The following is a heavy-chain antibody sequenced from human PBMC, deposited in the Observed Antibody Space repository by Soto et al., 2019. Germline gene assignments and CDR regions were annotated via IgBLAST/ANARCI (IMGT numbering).Heavy chain of an antibody. CDR3: ARALYSGAPLGTGKNWFDS. CDR2: IIPIFGTA. V-gene: IGHV1-69*13. J-gene: IGHJ5*01. CDR1: GGTFSSYA. D-gene: IGHD5-12*01. Sequence: SVKVSCKASGGTFSSYAISWVRQAPGQELEWMGGIIPIFGTANYAQKFQGRVTITADESTSTAYMELSSLRSEDTAVYYCARALYSGAPLGTGKNWFDSWGQGTLVTVSS.